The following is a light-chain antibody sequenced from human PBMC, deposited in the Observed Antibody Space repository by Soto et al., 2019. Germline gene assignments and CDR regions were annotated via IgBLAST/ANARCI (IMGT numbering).Light chain of an antibody. Sequence: QSVLTQPRSVSGSPGQSVTISCTGTSSDVGGYNYVSWYQQHPGRAPRVMIYDVQTRPSGVPDRFSGSKSGNTASLTISAIQAEDEADYYCCSYAGDYTFVFGTGTKVTVL. CDR1: SSDVGGYNY. CDR2: DVQ. J-gene: IGLJ1*01. CDR3: CSYAGDYTFV. V-gene: IGLV2-11*01.